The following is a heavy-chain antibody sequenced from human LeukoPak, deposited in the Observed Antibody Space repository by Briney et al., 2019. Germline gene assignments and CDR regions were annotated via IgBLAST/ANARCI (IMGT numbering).Heavy chain of an antibody. CDR2: IYYSGST. Sequence: SETLSLTCTVSGGSISSYYWSWIRQPPGKGLEWIGYIYYSGSTNYNPSLRSRVTISVDTSKNQFSLKLSSVTAADTAVYYCARMAMVTGLIDYWGQGTLVTVSS. V-gene: IGHV4-59*01. J-gene: IGHJ4*02. CDR3: ARMAMVTGLIDY. CDR1: GGSISSYY. D-gene: IGHD5-18*01.